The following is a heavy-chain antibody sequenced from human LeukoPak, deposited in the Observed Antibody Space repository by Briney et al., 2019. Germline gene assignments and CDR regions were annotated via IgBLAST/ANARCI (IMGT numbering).Heavy chain of an antibody. CDR3: ATDLKKGDSGCFDY. D-gene: IGHD6-19*01. V-gene: IGHV7-4-1*02. J-gene: IGHJ4*02. CDR1: GYTFTSSA. CDR2: INTNTGNP. Sequence: ASVKVSCKASGYTFTSSALNWVRQAPGQGLEWMGWINTNTGNPTYAQGFTGRFVFSLDTSVSTAYLYISSLKAEDTAVYYCATDLKKGDSGCFDYWGQGTLVTVSS.